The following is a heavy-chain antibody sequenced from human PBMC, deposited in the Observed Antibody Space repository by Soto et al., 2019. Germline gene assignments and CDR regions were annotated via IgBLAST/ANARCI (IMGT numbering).Heavy chain of an antibody. CDR1: GFTFSTYA. D-gene: IGHD3-16*01. CDR2: ISNDGSNT. CDR3: AREDSSCGGVNRTPGRAFDI. Sequence: QVQLVESGGGVVQPGTSLRLSCAASGFTFSTYAMHWVRQAPGKGLEWVAVISNDGSNTYYEDSVKGRFTISRDNSMNTLYLQMNSLRAEDTSVYSCAREDSSCGGVNRTPGRAFDIWGQGTMVTVSS. J-gene: IGHJ3*02. V-gene: IGHV3-30-3*01.